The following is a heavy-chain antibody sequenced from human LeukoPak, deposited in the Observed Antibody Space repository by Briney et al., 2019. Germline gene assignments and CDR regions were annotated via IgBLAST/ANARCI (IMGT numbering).Heavy chain of an antibody. V-gene: IGHV4-59*08. CDR2: IYYSGST. D-gene: IGHD6-19*01. CDR3: ARQFSGWYGFDY. Sequence: SETLSPACTVSGGSISSYYWSWIRQPPGKGLEWIGYIYYSGSTNYNPSLKSRVTISVDTSKNQFSLKLSSVTAADTAVYYCARQFSGWYGFDYWGQGTLVTVSS. CDR1: GGSISSYY. J-gene: IGHJ4*02.